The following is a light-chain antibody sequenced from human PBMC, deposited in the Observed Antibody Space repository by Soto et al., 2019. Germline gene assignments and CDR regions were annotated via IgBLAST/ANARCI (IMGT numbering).Light chain of an antibody. Sequence: QSALTQPRSVSGSPGQSVTISCTGTSSDVGVYNYVSWYQQHPGKAPQLVIYDVMKRPSGVPDRFSGSKSGNTASLTISGLQAEDEADYYCCSYAGSSLWVFGGGTKVTVL. J-gene: IGLJ3*02. CDR2: DVM. V-gene: IGLV2-11*01. CDR1: SSDVGVYNY. CDR3: CSYAGSSLWV.